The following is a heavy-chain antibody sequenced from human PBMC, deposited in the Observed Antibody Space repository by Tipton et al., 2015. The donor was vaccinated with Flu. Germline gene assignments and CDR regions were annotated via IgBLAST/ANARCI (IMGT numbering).Heavy chain of an antibody. D-gene: IGHD4-17*01. J-gene: IGHJ4*02. CDR1: GFTFSSYW. CDR3: AKMGGDYPFWFDY. CDR2: INSDGSST. V-gene: IGHV3-74*01. Sequence: SLRLSCAASGFTFSSYWMHWVRQAPGKGLVWVSRINSDGSSTYYADSVKGRFTISRDNSKNTLYLQMNSLRAEDTAVYYCAKMGGDYPFWFDYWGQGTLVTVSS.